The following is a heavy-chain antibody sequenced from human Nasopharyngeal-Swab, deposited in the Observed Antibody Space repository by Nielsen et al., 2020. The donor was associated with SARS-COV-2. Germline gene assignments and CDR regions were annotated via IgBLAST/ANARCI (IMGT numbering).Heavy chain of an antibody. CDR1: GDTFTNSA. V-gene: IGHV1-69*10. CDR3: AREGEYGAYDAPDY. J-gene: IGHJ4*02. CDR2: IVPSLGLP. Sequence: SVKVSCNTSGDTFTNSAIIWVRQAPGQGLEWMGGIVPSLGLPNYAQKFRGRVTISADRSTTTSYLELSSLRSEDTAIYYCAREGEYGAYDAPDYWGQGTLVTVSS. D-gene: IGHD5-12*01.